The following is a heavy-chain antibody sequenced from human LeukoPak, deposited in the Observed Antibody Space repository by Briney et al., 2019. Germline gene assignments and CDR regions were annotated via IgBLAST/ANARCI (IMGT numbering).Heavy chain of an antibody. V-gene: IGHV3-23*01. CDR1: GFTFSSYA. D-gene: IGHD5-18*01. Sequence: PGGSLRLSCAASGFTFSSYAMSWVRQAPGKGLEWVSAISGSGGSTYYADSVKGRFTISRDNSKNTLYLQMNSLRAEDTAVYYCAKDGWIQLWLQYYFDYWGQGTLVTVSS. CDR2: ISGSGGST. CDR3: AKDGWIQLWLQYYFDY. J-gene: IGHJ4*02.